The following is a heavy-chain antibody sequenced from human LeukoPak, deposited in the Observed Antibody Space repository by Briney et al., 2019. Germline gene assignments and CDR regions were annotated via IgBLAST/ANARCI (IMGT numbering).Heavy chain of an antibody. V-gene: IGHV3-7*01. Sequence: GGTLRLSCAASGFTFSSYWMSWVRQAPGKGLEWVANIKQDGSEKYYVDSVKGRFTISRDNAKNSLYLQMNSLRAEDTAVYYCARHRRGDYDILAGFSVLDAFDIWGQGTMVTVSS. D-gene: IGHD3-9*01. J-gene: IGHJ3*02. CDR1: GFTFSSYW. CDR2: IKQDGSEK. CDR3: ARHRRGDYDILAGFSVLDAFDI.